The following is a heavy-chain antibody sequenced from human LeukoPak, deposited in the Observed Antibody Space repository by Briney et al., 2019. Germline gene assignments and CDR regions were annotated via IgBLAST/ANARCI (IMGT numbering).Heavy chain of an antibody. CDR2: LSYDGTNK. J-gene: IGHJ4*02. Sequence: GGSLRLSCAASGFTFSRCAMHWVRQAPGKGLEWVAVLSYDGTNKYYADSVRGRFTISRDNSKNTVHLQMNSLRAEDTALYYCAKDKRGYYTTYFDYWGQGTLVTVSS. V-gene: IGHV3-30*14. CDR3: AKDKRGYYTTYFDY. D-gene: IGHD3-22*01. CDR1: GFTFSRCA.